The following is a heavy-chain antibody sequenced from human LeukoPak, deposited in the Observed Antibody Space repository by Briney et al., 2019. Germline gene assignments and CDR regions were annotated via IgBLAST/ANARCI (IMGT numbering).Heavy chain of an antibody. D-gene: IGHD2-2*01. CDR2: INTSGAST. CDR3: ARARPGYCISTSCFFDY. J-gene: IGHJ4*02. V-gene: IGHV1-46*01. CDR1: GYTFTSYY. Sequence: ASVKVSCKASGYTFTSYYMHWVRQAPGQGLEWMGMINTSGASTAYAQKFQGRVTMTRDMSTSTVDMELSSLRSEDTAVYYCARARPGYCISTSCFFDYWGQGTLVTVSS.